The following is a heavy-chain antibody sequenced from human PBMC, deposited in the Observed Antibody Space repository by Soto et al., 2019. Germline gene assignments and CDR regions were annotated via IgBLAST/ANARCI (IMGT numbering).Heavy chain of an antibody. CDR3: ARRGYDILTGYYVDY. J-gene: IGHJ4*02. Sequence: QLQLQESGPGLVKPSEILSLTCTVSGGSISSSSYYWGWIRQPPGKGLEWIGSIYYSGSTYYNPSLKSRVTISVDTSKNQFSLKLSSVTAADTAVYYCARRGYDILTGYYVDYWGQGTLVTVSS. D-gene: IGHD3-9*01. CDR1: GGSISSSSYY. CDR2: IYYSGST. V-gene: IGHV4-39*01.